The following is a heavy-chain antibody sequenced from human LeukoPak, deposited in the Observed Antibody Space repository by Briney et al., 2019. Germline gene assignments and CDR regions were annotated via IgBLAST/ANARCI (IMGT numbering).Heavy chain of an antibody. CDR2: ISAYNGNT. D-gene: IGHD2-2*01. V-gene: IGHV1-18*01. CDR3: ARDSRDIVVVPAAGGLDDAFDI. CDR1: GYTFTSYG. J-gene: IGHJ3*02. Sequence: ASVKVSCKDSGYTFTSYGISWVRQASGQGLERMGWISAYNGNTNYAQKLQGRVTMTTDTSTSTAYMELRSLRSDDTAVYYCARDSRDIVVVPAAGGLDDAFDIWGQGTMVTVSS.